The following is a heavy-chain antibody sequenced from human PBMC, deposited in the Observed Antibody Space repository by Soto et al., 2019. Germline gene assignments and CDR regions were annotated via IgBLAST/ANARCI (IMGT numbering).Heavy chain of an antibody. CDR2: ITSSNPTI. D-gene: IGHD6-19*01. CDR3: AGGGSCWVFYY. Sequence: EVQLVESGGALVQPGGSLRLSCAASGFTFSSYSMNWVRQAPGKGLEWVSYITSSNPTIYYADSVKGRFTISRDNAKHSLYLQMNSLRDDDTAVYYCAGGGSCWVFYYWGRGTLFTVSS. J-gene: IGHJ4*02. V-gene: IGHV3-48*02. CDR1: GFTFSSYS.